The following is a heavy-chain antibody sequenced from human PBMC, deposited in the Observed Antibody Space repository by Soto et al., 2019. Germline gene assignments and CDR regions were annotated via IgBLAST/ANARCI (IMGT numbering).Heavy chain of an antibody. V-gene: IGHV4-31*03. CDR3: TRSPHFCGSGTYFDY. CDR2: IYYSGST. D-gene: IGHD3-10*01. J-gene: IGHJ4*02. CDR1: GGSISSGGYY. Sequence: QVQLQESGPGLVKPSQTLSLTCTVSGGSISSGGYYWSWIRPHPGKGLEWIGYIYYSGSTYYNPSLKSRVTISVDTSKNEFALRLSSVTAADTAVYYWTRSPHFCGSGTYFDYWGQGTLVPVFS.